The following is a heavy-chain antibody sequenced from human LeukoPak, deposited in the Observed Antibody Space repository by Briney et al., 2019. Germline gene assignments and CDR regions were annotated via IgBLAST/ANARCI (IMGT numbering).Heavy chain of an antibody. CDR1: GFTFSSYS. V-gene: IGHV3-21*01. Sequence: PGGSLRLSCAASGFTFSSYSMNWVRQAPGKGLEWVSSISSSSSYIYYADSVKGRFTISRDNAKNSLYLQMNSLRAEDTAVYYCARDPVDTTTVTTGDYWGQGTLVTVSS. J-gene: IGHJ4*02. CDR2: ISSSSSYI. CDR3: ARDPVDTTTVTTGDY. D-gene: IGHD4-11*01.